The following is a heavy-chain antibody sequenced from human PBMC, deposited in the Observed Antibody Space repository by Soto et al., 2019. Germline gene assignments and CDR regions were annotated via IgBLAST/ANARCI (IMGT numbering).Heavy chain of an antibody. CDR1: GFTFSSYA. J-gene: IGHJ6*02. V-gene: IGHV3-23*01. D-gene: IGHD4-17*01. CDR2: ISGSGGST. CDR3: ARDPGLRRYPPSRMDV. Sequence: EVQLLESGGGLVQPGGSLRLSCAASGFTFSSYAMSWVRQAPGKGLEWVSAISGSGGSTYYADSVKGRFTISRDNSKNSLYLQMNSLRAEDTAVYYCARDPGLRRYPPSRMDVWGQGTTVTVSS.